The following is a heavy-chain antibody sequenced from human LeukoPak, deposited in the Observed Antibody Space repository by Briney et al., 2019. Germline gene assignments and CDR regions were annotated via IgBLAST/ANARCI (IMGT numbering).Heavy chain of an antibody. CDR3: ARTLGDCSSTSCYWYNWFDP. Sequence: ASVKVSCKASGYTFTSYDINWVRQATGQGREWMGWMNPNSGNTGYAQKFQGRVTMTRNTSISTAYMELSSLRSEDTAVYYCARTLGDCSSTSCYWYNWFDPWGQGTLVTVSS. CDR2: MNPNSGNT. D-gene: IGHD2-2*01. V-gene: IGHV1-8*01. CDR1: GYTFTSYD. J-gene: IGHJ5*02.